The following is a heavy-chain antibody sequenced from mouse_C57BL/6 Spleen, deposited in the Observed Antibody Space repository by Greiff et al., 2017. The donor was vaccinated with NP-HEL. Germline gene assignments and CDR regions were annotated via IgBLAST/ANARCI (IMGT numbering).Heavy chain of an antibody. CDR1: GFNIKDDY. V-gene: IGHV14-4*01. J-gene: IGHJ2*01. CDR3: TTGRVYYGNPYYFDY. Sequence: VQLQQSGAELVRPGASVKLSCTASGFNIKDDYMHWVKQRPEQGLEWIGWIDPENGDTESASKFQGKATITADTSSNTAYLQLSSLTSEDTAVYYCTTGRVYYGNPYYFDYWGQGTTLTVSS. D-gene: IGHD2-1*01. CDR2: IDPENGDT.